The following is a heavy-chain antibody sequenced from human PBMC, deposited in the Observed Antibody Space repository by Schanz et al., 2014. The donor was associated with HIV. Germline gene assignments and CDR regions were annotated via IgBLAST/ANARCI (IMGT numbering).Heavy chain of an antibody. V-gene: IGHV1-69*01. J-gene: IGHJ6*02. Sequence: QVQLVQSGAEVTKSGSSVKVSCKASGGTIRNLGITWVRQAPGQGLEWMGVINIMLGKTNYAQKFQGRVSMTADQSTSTAYMEVSSLRSDDTAVYYCASGRRSGIGWRMDVWGQGTTVSVSS. CDR1: GGTIRNLG. CDR2: INIMLGKT. CDR3: ASGRRSGIGWRMDV. D-gene: IGHD6-19*01.